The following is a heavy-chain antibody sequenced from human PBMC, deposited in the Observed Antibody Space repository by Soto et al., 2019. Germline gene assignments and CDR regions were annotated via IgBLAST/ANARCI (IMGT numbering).Heavy chain of an antibody. CDR1: GFTYTKYV. D-gene: IGHD1-1*01. CDR2: ITGTGGTP. CDR3: AKDFLPGTIDY. Sequence: SEGSLRLSCEASGFTYTKYVMNCVRQGPGKGLGLVAGITGTGGTPFYADSVRGRFVISRDNSKNTVFLHMTSLRAEDTAVYYCAKDFLPGTIDYWGQGALVTVAS. J-gene: IGHJ4*02. V-gene: IGHV3-23*01.